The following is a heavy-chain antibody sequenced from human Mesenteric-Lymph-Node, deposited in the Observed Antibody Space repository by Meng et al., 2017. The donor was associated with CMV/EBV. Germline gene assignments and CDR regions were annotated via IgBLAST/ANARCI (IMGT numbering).Heavy chain of an antibody. CDR3: ARGYCSGGTCLRGLDY. CDR1: GNTFTNYY. D-gene: IGHD2-15*01. CDR2: INPSGYTT. J-gene: IGHJ4*02. Sequence: ASVKVSCKASGNTFTNYYMHWVRQAPGQGLEWMGFINPSGYTTTYAHDFPGRVTMTWDTSTSILYMELSNLRSDDTAVYYCARGYCSGGTCLRGLDYWGQGTLVTVSS. V-gene: IGHV1-46*01.